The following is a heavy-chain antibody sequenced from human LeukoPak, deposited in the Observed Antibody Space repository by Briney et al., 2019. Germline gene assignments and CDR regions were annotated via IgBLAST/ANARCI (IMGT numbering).Heavy chain of an antibody. V-gene: IGHV4-4*07. CDR2: IYTSGST. Sequence: PSETLSLTCAVYGGSFSSYYWSWIRQPAGKGLEWIGRIYTSGSTNYNPSLKSRVTMSVDTSKNQFSLKLSSVTAADTAVYYCARDSLRARYFDYWGQGTLVTVSS. J-gene: IGHJ4*02. D-gene: IGHD3-16*01. CDR1: GGSFSSYY. CDR3: ARDSLRARYFDY.